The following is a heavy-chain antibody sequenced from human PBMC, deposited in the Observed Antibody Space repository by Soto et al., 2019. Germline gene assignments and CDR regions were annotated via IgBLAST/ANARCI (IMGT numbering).Heavy chain of an antibody. V-gene: IGHV3-30*18. J-gene: IGHJ5*02. CDR3: EKDWGKGVP. Sequence: QVQLVESGGGVVQPGRSLRLSCAASGFTFSSYGMHWVRQAPGKGLEWVAVISYDGSNKYYADSVKGRFTISRDNSKNTLYLQMNSLRAEDTAVYYCEKDWGKGVPWGQGTLVTVSS. D-gene: IGHD3-16*01. CDR2: ISYDGSNK. CDR1: GFTFSSYG.